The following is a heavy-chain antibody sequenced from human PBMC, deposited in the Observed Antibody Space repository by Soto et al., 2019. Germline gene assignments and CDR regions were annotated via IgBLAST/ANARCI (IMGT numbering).Heavy chain of an antibody. V-gene: IGHV1-2*02. CDR2: INPNSGGT. D-gene: IGHD5-18*01. J-gene: IGHJ6*02. Sequence: GASVKVSCKASGYTLTGYYMHWVRQAPGQGLEWMGWINPNSGGTNYAQKFQGRVTMTRDTSISTAYMELSRLRSDDTAVYYCARRTAMVYYYYGMDVWGQGTTVTVSS. CDR3: ARRTAMVYYYYGMDV. CDR1: GYTLTGYY.